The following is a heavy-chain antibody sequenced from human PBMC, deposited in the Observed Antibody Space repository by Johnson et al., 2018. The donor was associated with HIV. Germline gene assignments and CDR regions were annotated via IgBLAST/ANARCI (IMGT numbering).Heavy chain of an antibody. J-gene: IGHJ3*01. Sequence: QVQLVESGGGVVQPGRSLRLSCAASGFTLSSYAMYWVRQAPGKGLEWVAVISYDGTRKYYADSVKGRFTISSDNSKNTLYLQVNSLRVGDTAVYVCARGHPGTAGRAAGTFHFWGQGTTVTVSP. CDR2: ISYDGTRK. CDR1: GFTLSSYA. CDR3: ARGHPGTAGRAAGTFHF. D-gene: IGHD6-6*01. V-gene: IGHV3-30*04.